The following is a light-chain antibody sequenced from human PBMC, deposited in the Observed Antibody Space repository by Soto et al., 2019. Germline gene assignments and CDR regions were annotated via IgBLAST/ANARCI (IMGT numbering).Light chain of an antibody. J-gene: IGLJ2*01. CDR2: EVS. CDR3: SSYTSSSTVV. V-gene: IGLV2-14*01. Sequence: QSALTQPASVSGSPGQSITISCTGTSSDVGGYNYVSWYQQHPGTAPKLMIYEVSNRPSGVSHRFSGSKSGTTASLTISGLEAEDEADYYCSSYTSSSTVVFGGGTQLTVL. CDR1: SSDVGGYNY.